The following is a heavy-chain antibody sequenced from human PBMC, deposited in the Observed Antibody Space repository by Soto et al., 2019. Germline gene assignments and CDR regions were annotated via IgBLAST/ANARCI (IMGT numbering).Heavy chain of an antibody. CDR3: ARGGTVTTFHYFDY. Sequence: QVQLQESGPGLVKPSQTLSLTCTVSGGSISSGGYYWSWIRQHPGKGLEWIGYIYYSGSTYYNPSLKSRVTISVDTSKNQFSLKLSSVTAADTAVYYCARGGTVTTFHYFDYWGQGTLVTVSS. CDR2: IYYSGST. J-gene: IGHJ4*02. CDR1: GGSISSGGYY. D-gene: IGHD4-17*01. V-gene: IGHV4-31*03.